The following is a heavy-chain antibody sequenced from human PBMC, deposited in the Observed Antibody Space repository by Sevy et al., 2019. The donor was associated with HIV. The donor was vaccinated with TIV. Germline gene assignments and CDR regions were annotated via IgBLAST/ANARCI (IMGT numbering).Heavy chain of an antibody. CDR3: AGENAWGRGYS. D-gene: IGHD1-26*01. V-gene: IGHV4-59*08. CDR2: IYYNGHI. Sequence: SETLSLTCTVSGGSITSLYWNWIRQPPGKGLEWIANIYYNGHINYNPSLKSRVTLSLDTSKNQVSLRLRSVTAADTAMYYCAGENAWGRGYSWGQGTLVTVSS. J-gene: IGHJ4*02. CDR1: GGSITSLY.